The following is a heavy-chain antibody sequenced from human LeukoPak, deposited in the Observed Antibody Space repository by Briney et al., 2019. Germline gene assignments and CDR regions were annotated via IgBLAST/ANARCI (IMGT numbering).Heavy chain of an antibody. CDR1: GFTFSSYA. J-gene: IGHJ3*02. V-gene: IGHV3-30-3*01. CDR3: ARGEYGGYSPDAFDI. D-gene: IGHD4-17*01. Sequence: GGSLRLSCAASGFTFSSYAMHWVRQAPGKELEWVAVISYDGSNKYYADSVKGRFTISRDNSKNTLYLQMNSLRAEDTAVYYCARGEYGGYSPDAFDIWGQGTMVTVSS. CDR2: ISYDGSNK.